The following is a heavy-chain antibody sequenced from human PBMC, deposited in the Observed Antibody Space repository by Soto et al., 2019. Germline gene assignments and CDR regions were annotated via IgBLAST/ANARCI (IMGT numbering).Heavy chain of an antibody. Sequence: ETLSLTCNVSGGSISDFYWSWIRQSPGKRLEWIGYLYYTGSTNYNPALKSRVTISLDTSKNQFSLKVRSVTAADTAVYYCARGGGYDFRSSQAPPLAVWGQGTTVLVSS. J-gene: IGHJ6*02. CDR2: LYYTGST. D-gene: IGHD3-3*01. CDR1: GGSISDFY. V-gene: IGHV4-59*01. CDR3: ARGGGYDFRSSQAPPLAV.